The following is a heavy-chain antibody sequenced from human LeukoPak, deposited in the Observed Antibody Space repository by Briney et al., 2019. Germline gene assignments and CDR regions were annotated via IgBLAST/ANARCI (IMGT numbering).Heavy chain of an antibody. D-gene: IGHD2-15*01. J-gene: IGHJ3*02. CDR1: GGSISSYY. V-gene: IGHV4-59*08. CDR3: ARGYCSGNTCYRSGYEI. CDR2: ISHSGSA. Sequence: SETLPLTCTVSGGSISSYYWTWIRQPPGKGLEWIGYISHSGSADYNPSLRSRVTISVDTSKNQFSLKLSSVTAADTAVYYCARGYCSGNTCYRSGYEIWGQGTIVTVSS.